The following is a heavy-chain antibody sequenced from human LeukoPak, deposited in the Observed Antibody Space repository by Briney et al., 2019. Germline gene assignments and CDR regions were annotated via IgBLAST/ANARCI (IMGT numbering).Heavy chain of an antibody. J-gene: IGHJ3*02. D-gene: IGHD6-13*01. Sequence: GGSLRLSCAASGFTFNTYSMNWVRQAPGKGLEWVSYISSSSRTIYYADSVKGRFTISRDNAKNSLFLQMNSLRAEDTAIYYCARGYGSSWDAFDIWGQGTMVTVFS. CDR3: ARGYGSSWDAFDI. V-gene: IGHV3-48*01. CDR2: ISSSSRTI. CDR1: GFTFNTYS.